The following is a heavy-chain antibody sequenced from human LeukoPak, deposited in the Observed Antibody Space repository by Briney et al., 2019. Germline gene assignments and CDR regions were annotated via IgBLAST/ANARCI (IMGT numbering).Heavy chain of an antibody. CDR1: GGSFSGYY. CDR2: INHSGST. V-gene: IGHV4-34*01. CDR3: ASTLLVGAYDY. D-gene: IGHD1-26*01. Sequence: SETLSLTCAVYGGSFSGYYWSWIRQPPGKGLEWIGEINHSGSTNYNPSLKSRVTISVDTSKNQFSLKLSSVIAADTAVYYCASTLLVGAYDYWGQGTLVTVSS. J-gene: IGHJ4*02.